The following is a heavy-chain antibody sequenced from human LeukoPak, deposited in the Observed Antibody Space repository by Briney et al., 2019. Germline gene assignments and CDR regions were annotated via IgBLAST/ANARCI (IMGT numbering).Heavy chain of an antibody. Sequence: SETLSLTCTVSGGSISSTIYYWGWIRQPPGKGLEWIASINYSGSTYYNPSLKSRVTISVDTSKNQFSLKLSSVTAADTAVYYCAKDPIVGATGGYFDYWGQGSLVTVSS. CDR2: INYSGST. V-gene: IGHV4-39*07. D-gene: IGHD1-26*01. CDR3: AKDPIVGATGGYFDY. CDR1: GGSISSTIYY. J-gene: IGHJ4*02.